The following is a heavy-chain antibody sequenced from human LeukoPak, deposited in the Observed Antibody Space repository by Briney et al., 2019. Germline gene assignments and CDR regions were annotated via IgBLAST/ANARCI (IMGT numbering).Heavy chain of an antibody. CDR3: ARVLGATAEGDY. CDR2: ISYDGSNK. J-gene: IGHJ4*02. CDR1: GFTFSSYA. V-gene: IGHV3-30-3*01. Sequence: GGSLRLSCAASGFTFSSYAMHWVRQAPGKGLEWVAVISYDGSNKYYADSVKGRFTISRDNSKNTLYLQMNSLRAEDTAVYYCARVLGATAEGDYWGQRTLVTVSS. D-gene: IGHD1-26*01.